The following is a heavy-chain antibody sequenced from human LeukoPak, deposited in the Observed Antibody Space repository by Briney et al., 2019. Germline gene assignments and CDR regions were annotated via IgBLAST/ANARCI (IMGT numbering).Heavy chain of an antibody. Sequence: SETLSLTCTVSGGSISSYYWSWIRQPPGKGLDWIGYIYYSGSTNYNPSLKSRVTISVDTSKNQFSLKLSSVTAADTAVYYCAREGIAAAGTDYYYGMDVWGKGTTVTVSS. D-gene: IGHD6-13*01. V-gene: IGHV4-59*01. J-gene: IGHJ6*04. CDR2: IYYSGST. CDR3: AREGIAAAGTDYYYGMDV. CDR1: GGSISSYY.